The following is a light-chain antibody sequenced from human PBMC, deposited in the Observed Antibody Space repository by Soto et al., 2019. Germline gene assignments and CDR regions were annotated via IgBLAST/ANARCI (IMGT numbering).Light chain of an antibody. CDR1: SSDVGSYNL. J-gene: IGLJ3*02. CDR3: CSYAGSSTWV. Sequence: QSALTQPASVSGSPGQSITISCSGTSSDVGSYNLVSWYQQHPGKAPKLIIYEDTKRPSGLSDRFSGSKSGNTASLIISGLLAEDEADYYCCSYAGSSTWVFGGGTKLTVL. V-gene: IGLV2-23*01. CDR2: EDT.